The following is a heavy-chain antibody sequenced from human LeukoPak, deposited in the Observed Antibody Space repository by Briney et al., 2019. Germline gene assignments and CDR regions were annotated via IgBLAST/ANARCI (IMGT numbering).Heavy chain of an antibody. V-gene: IGHV3-48*04. CDR2: ISSSSSTI. Sequence: GGSLRLSCAASGFTFSSYSMNWVRQAPGKGLEWVSYISSSSSTIYYADSVKGRFTISRDNAKNSLYLQMNSLRAEDTAVYYCARSTGTLNFDYWGQGTLVTVSS. CDR1: GFTFSSYS. CDR3: ARSTGTLNFDY. J-gene: IGHJ4*02. D-gene: IGHD1-1*01.